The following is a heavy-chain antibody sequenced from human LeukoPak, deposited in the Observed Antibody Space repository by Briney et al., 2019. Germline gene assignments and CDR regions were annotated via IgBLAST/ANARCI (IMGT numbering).Heavy chain of an antibody. CDR2: IYTSGST. CDR1: GFTFSSYW. CDR3: ARGGDIVVVPADNWFDP. D-gene: IGHD2-2*01. J-gene: IGHJ5*02. V-gene: IGHV4-4*08. Sequence: GSLRLSCAASGFTFSSYWMSWVRQAPGKGLEWIGRIYTSGSTNYNPSLESRVTISVDTSKNQFSLKLSSVTAADTAVYYCARGGDIVVVPADNWFDPWGQGTLVTVSS.